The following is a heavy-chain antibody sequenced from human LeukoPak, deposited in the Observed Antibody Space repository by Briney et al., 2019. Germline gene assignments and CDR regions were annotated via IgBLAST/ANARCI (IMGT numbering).Heavy chain of an antibody. CDR1: GGSIGSDY. Sequence: SETLSLTCTVSGGSIGSDYWTWIRQPPGKGLEYIGYIYYTGGTNYNPPLKSRVTISVDTSKNQFSLKLSSVTAAGTAVYFCAKYGNSGWVIDNWGQGTLVTVSS. V-gene: IGHV4-59*08. CDR3: AKYGNSGWVIDN. J-gene: IGHJ4*02. CDR2: IYYTGGT. D-gene: IGHD6-19*01.